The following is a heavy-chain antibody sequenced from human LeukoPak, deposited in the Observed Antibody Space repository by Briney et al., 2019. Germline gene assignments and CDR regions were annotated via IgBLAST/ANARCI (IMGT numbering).Heavy chain of an antibody. CDR2: ISAYNGNT. Sequence: ASVKVSCKASGYTFTSYGISWVRQAPGQGLEWMGWISAYNGNTNYAQKLQGRVTMTTDTSTSTAYMELSRLRSDDTAVYYCARDSRVRGLGCSSTSCYLSDYWGQGTLVTVSS. J-gene: IGHJ4*02. D-gene: IGHD2-2*01. CDR1: GYTFTSYG. CDR3: ARDSRVRGLGCSSTSCYLSDY. V-gene: IGHV1-18*01.